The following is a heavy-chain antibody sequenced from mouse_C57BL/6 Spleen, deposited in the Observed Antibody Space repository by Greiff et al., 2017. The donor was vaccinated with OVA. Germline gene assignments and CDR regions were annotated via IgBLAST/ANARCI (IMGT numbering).Heavy chain of an antibody. CDR1: GYTFTSYW. V-gene: IGHV1-64*01. CDR3: ARKVNYGYAMDY. D-gene: IGHD1-1*01. CDR2: IHPNSGST. Sequence: QVQLQQPGAELVKPGASVKLSCKASGYTFTSYWMHWVKQRPGQGLEWIGMIHPNSGSTNYNEKFKSKATLTVDKSSSTAYMQLSSLTSEDSAVYYCARKVNYGYAMDYWGKGTSVTVSS. J-gene: IGHJ4*01.